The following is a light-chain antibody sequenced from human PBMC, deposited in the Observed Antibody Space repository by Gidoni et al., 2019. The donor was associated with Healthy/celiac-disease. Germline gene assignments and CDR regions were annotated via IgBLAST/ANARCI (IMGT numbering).Light chain of an antibody. CDR3: SALGDCLDCHVV. V-gene: IGLV1-44*01. CDR1: SSNIGSNT. J-gene: IGLJ2*01. Sequence: QSVLTQPPSASGTPGQRVTISCSGSSSNIGSNTVNWYQQLPGTAPKLLLYSNHQRPSGGPDRFSGSNSGTSASLAISGLQSVDEADYYCSALGDCLDCHVVFGGWTQLTVL. CDR2: SNH.